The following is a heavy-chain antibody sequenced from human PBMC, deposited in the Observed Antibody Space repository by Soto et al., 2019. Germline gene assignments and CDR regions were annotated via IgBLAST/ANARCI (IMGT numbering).Heavy chain of an antibody. CDR1: GFTFSSYA. CDR3: AKLKSSGWYAPYLYFDY. J-gene: IGHJ4*02. V-gene: IGHV3-23*01. Sequence: PGGSLRLSCAASGFTFSSYAMSWVRQAPGKGLEWVSAISGSGGSTYYADSVKGRFTISRDNSKNTLYLQMNSLRAEDTAVYYCAKLKSSGWYAPYLYFDYWGQGTLVTVSS. D-gene: IGHD6-19*01. CDR2: ISGSGGST.